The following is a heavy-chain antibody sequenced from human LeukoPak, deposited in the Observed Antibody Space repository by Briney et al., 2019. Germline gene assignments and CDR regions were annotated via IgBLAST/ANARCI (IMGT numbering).Heavy chain of an antibody. V-gene: IGHV4-59*01. CDR3: ARDRVTDNLAFDI. J-gene: IGHJ3*02. D-gene: IGHD2-21*02. CDR2: IYYSGST. CDR1: GGSISSYY. Sequence: SETLSLTCTVSGGSISSYYWSWLRQPPGKGLEWIGYIYYSGSTNYNPSLKSRVTISVDTSKNQFSLKLSSVTAADTAVYYCARDRVTDNLAFDIWGQGTMVTVSS.